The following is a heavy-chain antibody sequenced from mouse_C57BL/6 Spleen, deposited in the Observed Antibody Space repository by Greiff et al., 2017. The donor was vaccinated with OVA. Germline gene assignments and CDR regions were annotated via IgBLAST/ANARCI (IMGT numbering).Heavy chain of an antibody. CDR1: GYTFTSYW. V-gene: IGHV1-50*01. J-gene: IGHJ2*01. Sequence: VQLQQPGAELVKPGASVKLSCKASGYTFTSYWMQWVKQRPGQGLEWIGEIDPSDSYTNYNQKFKGKATLTVDTSSSTAYMQLSSLTSEDSAVYDCERRGYSFDYWGQGTTLTVSS. CDR2: IDPSDSYT. CDR3: ERRGYSFDY.